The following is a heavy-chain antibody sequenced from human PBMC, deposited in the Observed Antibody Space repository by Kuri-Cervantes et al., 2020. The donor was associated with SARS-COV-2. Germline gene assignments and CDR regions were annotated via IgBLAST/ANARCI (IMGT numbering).Heavy chain of an antibody. Sequence: GGSLRLSCEASGFIFSRYGMHWVRQAPGKGLEWVAAIGYDGSRKHYPDSLKGRFTISRDNSQNTVYLQMSTLRDDDTAVYYCVRDPWRADISGRKRPFDYWGQGIQVTVSS. CDR3: VRDPWRADISGRKRPFDY. CDR1: GFIFSRYG. J-gene: IGHJ4*02. V-gene: IGHV3-30*03. D-gene: IGHD3-22*01. CDR2: IGYDGSRK.